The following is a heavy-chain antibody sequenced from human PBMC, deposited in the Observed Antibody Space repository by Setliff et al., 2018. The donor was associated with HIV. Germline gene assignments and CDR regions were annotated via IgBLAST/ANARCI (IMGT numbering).Heavy chain of an antibody. J-gene: IGHJ4*02. CDR2: IWIDGNRK. V-gene: IGHV3-33*01. CDR1: GFTFSDYN. CDR3: ATLARFAPDY. Sequence: GGSLRLSCAMSGFTFSDYNIYWVRQSPAKGLEWVALIWIDGNRKEYADSVKGRFTISRDNSKNTVYLQISTLRAEDTAIYSCATLARFAPDYWSQGTQVTVSS.